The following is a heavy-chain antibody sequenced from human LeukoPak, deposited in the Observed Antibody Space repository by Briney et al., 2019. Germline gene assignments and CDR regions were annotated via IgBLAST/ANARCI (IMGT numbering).Heavy chain of an antibody. Sequence: SETLSLTCTVSGRSISSYYWSWIRQPPGKGLEWIGYIYYSGSTNYNPSLKSRVTISVDTSKNQFSLKLSSVTAADTAVYYCASRSSGWYEGSSVDYWGQGTLVTVSS. CDR3: ASRSSGWYEGSSVDY. CDR2: IYYSGST. CDR1: GRSISSYY. D-gene: IGHD6-19*01. J-gene: IGHJ4*02. V-gene: IGHV4-59*12.